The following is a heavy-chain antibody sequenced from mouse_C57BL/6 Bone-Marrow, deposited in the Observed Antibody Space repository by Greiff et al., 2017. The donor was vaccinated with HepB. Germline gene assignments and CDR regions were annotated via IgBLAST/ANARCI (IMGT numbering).Heavy chain of an antibody. J-gene: IGHJ4*01. CDR1: GYTFTSYW. CDR3: ARWYYYGSSYAMDY. D-gene: IGHD1-1*01. Sequence: QVHVKQPGAELVMPGASVKLSCKASGYTFTSYWMHWVKQRPGQGLEWIGEIDPSDSYTNYNQKFKGKSTLTVDKSSSTAYMQLSSLTSEDSAVYYCARWYYYGSSYAMDYWGQGTSVTVSS. V-gene: IGHV1-69*01. CDR2: IDPSDSYT.